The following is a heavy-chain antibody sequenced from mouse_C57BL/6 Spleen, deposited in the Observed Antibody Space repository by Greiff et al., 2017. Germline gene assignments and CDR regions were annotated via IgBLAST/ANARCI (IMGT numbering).Heavy chain of an antibody. V-gene: IGHV1-55*01. Sequence: QVQLQQPGAELVKPGASVKMSCKASGYTFTSYWITWVKQRPGQGLEWIGDIYPGSGSTNYNEKFKSKATLTVDTSSSTAYMQLSCLTSEDSAVYYCASDDYDGAWFAYWGQGTLVTVSA. CDR1: GYTFTSYW. D-gene: IGHD2-4*01. CDR2: IYPGSGST. CDR3: ASDDYDGAWFAY. J-gene: IGHJ3*01.